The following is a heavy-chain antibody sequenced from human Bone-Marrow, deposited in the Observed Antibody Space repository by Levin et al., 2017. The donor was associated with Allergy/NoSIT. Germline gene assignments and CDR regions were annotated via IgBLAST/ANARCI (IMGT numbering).Heavy chain of an antibody. Sequence: VASVKVSCKTSGYTFSDYFMHWVRQAPGQGLEWMAKINPSDGSTNYAQTFQGRVTMTRDTSTSTVYLELNGLRSEDTAIYYCARDTLYKGLAMAGLEWGQGTLVTVSS. CDR3: ARDTLYKGLAMAGLE. J-gene: IGHJ4*02. CDR2: INPSDGST. D-gene: IGHD5-24*01. V-gene: IGHV1-46*01. CDR1: GYTFSDYF.